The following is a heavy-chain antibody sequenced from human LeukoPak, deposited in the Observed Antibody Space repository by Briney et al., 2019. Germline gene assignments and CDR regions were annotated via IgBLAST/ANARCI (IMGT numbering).Heavy chain of an antibody. Sequence: ASVKVSCKASGYTFTGYYMHWVRQAPGQGLEWMGWINPNSGGTNYAQKFQGRVTMTRDTSISTAYMELSRLRSDDTAVYYCARDGVPAAMGEDWFDPWGQGTLVTVSS. CDR1: GYTFTGYY. CDR2: INPNSGGT. J-gene: IGHJ5*02. D-gene: IGHD2-2*01. V-gene: IGHV1-2*02. CDR3: ARDGVPAAMGEDWFDP.